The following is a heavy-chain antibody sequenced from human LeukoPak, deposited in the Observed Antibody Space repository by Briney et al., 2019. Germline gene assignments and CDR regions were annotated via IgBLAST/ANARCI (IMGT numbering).Heavy chain of an antibody. Sequence: PSQTLSLTCAVSGGSISSGGYSWSWIRQPPGKGLEWIGYIYHSGSTYYNPSLKSRVTISVDTSKNQFSLKLSSVTAADTAVYYCARASIAARKFDYWGQGTLVTVSS. CDR2: IYHSGST. D-gene: IGHD6-6*01. V-gene: IGHV4-30-2*01. CDR3: ARASIAARKFDY. CDR1: GGSISSGGYS. J-gene: IGHJ4*02.